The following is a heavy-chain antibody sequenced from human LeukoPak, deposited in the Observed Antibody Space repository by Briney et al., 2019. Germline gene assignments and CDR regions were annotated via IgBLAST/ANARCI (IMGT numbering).Heavy chain of an antibody. CDR3: ARDGLTAAGAGH. CDR1: GXTFSSYE. Sequence: PGGSLRLSCAASGXTFSSYEMNWVRQAPGKGLECVSYISSSGSTIYYADSVKGRFTISRDNAKNSLYLQMNSLRAEDTAVYYCARDGLTAAGAGHWGQGTLVTVSS. CDR2: ISSSGSTI. V-gene: IGHV3-48*03. D-gene: IGHD4/OR15-4a*01. J-gene: IGHJ4*02.